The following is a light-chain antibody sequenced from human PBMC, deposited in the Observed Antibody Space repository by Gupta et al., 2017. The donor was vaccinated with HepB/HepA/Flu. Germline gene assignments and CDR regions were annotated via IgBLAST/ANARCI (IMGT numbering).Light chain of an antibody. CDR3: QQRGNWPIT. CDR1: QSVSTY. Sequence: DIVLLQTSATLSYSPGERATLSCRASQSVSTYLGWYQQKPGQAPRLLIYDASNRATGVPARFSGSGSGTDFTLTISSLEPEDIAVYYCQQRGNWPITFGEGTRLEIK. J-gene: IGKJ5*01. CDR2: DAS. V-gene: IGKV3-11*01.